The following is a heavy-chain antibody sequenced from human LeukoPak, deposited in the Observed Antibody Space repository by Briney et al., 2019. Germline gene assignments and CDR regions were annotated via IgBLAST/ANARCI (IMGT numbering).Heavy chain of an antibody. Sequence: ASVKVSCKASGYTFTGYYMHWVRQAPGQGLEWMGWINPNSGGTNYAQKFQGWVTMTRDTSISTAYMELSRLRSDDTAVYYCASSGSGSYYDAFDIWGQGTMVTVSS. D-gene: IGHD3-10*01. CDR1: GYTFTGYY. CDR3: ASSGSGSYYDAFDI. CDR2: INPNSGGT. J-gene: IGHJ3*02. V-gene: IGHV1-2*04.